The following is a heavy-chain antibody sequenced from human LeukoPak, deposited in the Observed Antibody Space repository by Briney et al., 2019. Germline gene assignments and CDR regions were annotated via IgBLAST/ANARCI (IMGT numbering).Heavy chain of an antibody. CDR3: AKGSVDSGYDFDY. CDR2: ISYDGSNK. CDR1: GFTFSSYG. Sequence: QPGRSLRLSCAASGFTFSSYGMHWVRQAPGKGLEWVAVISYDGSNKYYADSVKGRFTISRDNSKNTLYLQMNSLRAEDTAVYYCAKGSVDSGYDFDYWGQGTLVTVSS. V-gene: IGHV3-30*18. D-gene: IGHD5-12*01. J-gene: IGHJ4*02.